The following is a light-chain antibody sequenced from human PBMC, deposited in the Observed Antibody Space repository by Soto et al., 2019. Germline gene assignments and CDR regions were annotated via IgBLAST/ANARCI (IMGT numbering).Light chain of an antibody. Sequence: QSAPTQPPSASGSPGQSVTFSCTGTSSDVGGYNYVSWYQQYPGKAPKLMVYEVYKRPSGVPDRFSGSKSGNTASLTVSGLQPEDEADYYCSAYAGSSTWVFGGGTKLTVL. V-gene: IGLV2-8*01. CDR3: SAYAGSSTWV. J-gene: IGLJ2*01. CDR2: EVY. CDR1: SSDVGGYNY.